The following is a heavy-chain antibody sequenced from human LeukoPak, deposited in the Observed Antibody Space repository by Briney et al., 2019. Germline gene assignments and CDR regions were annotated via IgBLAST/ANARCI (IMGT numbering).Heavy chain of an antibody. CDR1: GGSISSYY. CDR2: IHYSGST. V-gene: IGHV4-59*01. D-gene: IGHD3-9*01. Sequence: SETLSLTCTVSGGSISSYYWSWIRQPPGKGLEWIGYIHYSGSTNYNPSLKSRVTISVDTSKNQFSLKLSSVTAADTAVYYCARVGGSYDILTYDYWGQGTLVTVSS. CDR3: ARVGGSYDILTYDY. J-gene: IGHJ4*02.